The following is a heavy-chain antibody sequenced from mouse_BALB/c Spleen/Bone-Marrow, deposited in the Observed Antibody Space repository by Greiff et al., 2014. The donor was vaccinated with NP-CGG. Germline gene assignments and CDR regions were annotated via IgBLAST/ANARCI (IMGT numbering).Heavy chain of an antibody. V-gene: IGHV5-4*02. CDR3: ARDRRITTATYAMDY. CDR1: GFTFSDYY. J-gene: IGHJ4*01. CDR2: ISDGGSYT. D-gene: IGHD1-2*01. Sequence: EVQVVESGGGLVKPGGSLKLSCAASGFTFSDYYMYWVRQTPEKRLEWVATISDGGSYTYYPDSVKGRFTISRDNAKNNLYLQMSGLKSEDTAMYYCARDRRITTATYAMDYWGQGTSVTVSS.